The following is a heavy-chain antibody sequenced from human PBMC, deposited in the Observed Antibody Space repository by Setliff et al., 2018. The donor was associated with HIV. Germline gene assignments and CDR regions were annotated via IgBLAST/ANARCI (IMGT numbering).Heavy chain of an antibody. CDR2: ISSSGSTI. D-gene: IGHD3-9*01. CDR3: ARDGYDILTGYPL. CDR1: GFTFSSYE. V-gene: IGHV3-48*03. J-gene: IGHJ6*02. Sequence: LRLSCAASGFTFSSYEMNWVRQAPGKGLEWVSYISSSGSTIYYADSVKGRFTISRDNAKNSLYLQMNSLRAEDTAVYYCARDGYDILTGYPLWGQGTTVTVSS.